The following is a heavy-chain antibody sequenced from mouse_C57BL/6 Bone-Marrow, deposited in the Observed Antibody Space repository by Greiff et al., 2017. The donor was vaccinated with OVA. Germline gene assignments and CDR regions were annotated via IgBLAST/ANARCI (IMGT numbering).Heavy chain of an antibody. Sequence: EVQGVESGPELVKPGASVKMSCKASGYTFTDYNMHWVKQSHGKSLEWIGYINPNNGGTSYNQKFKGKATLTVNKSSSTAYMELRSPTSEDSAVYDCARSGVYYGSPFDYWGQGTTLTVSS. J-gene: IGHJ2*01. D-gene: IGHD1-1*01. V-gene: IGHV1-22*01. CDR3: ARSGVYYGSPFDY. CDR1: GYTFTDYN. CDR2: INPNNGGT.